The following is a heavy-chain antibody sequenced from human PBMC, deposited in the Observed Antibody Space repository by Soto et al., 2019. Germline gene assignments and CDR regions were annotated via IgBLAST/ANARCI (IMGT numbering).Heavy chain of an antibody. J-gene: IGHJ4*02. Sequence: GGSLRLSCAASGFTFDDYAMHWVRQAPGKGLEWVSGISWNSGSIGYADSVKGRFTISRDNAKNSLYLQMNSLRAEDTALYYCAKDMVYGDSSFDYWGQGTLVTVSS. V-gene: IGHV3-9*01. CDR3: AKDMVYGDSSFDY. D-gene: IGHD4-17*01. CDR2: ISWNSGSI. CDR1: GFTFDDYA.